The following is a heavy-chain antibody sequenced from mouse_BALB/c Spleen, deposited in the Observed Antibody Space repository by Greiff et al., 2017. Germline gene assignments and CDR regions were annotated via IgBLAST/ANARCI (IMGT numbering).Heavy chain of an antibody. CDR2: IWSGGST. Sequence: QVQLKQSGPGLVQPSQSLSITCTVSGFSLTSYGVHWVRQSPGKGLEWLVVIWSGGSTDYNAAFISRLSISKDNSKSQVFFKMNSLQANETAIYYCARNYGSSNYYAMDYWGQGTSVTVAS. CDR3: ARNYGSSNYYAMDY. CDR1: GFSLTSYG. V-gene: IGHV2-2*02. J-gene: IGHJ4*01. D-gene: IGHD1-1*01.